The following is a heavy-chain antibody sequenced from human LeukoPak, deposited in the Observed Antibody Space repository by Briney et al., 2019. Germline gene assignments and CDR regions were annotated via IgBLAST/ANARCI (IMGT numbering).Heavy chain of an antibody. V-gene: IGHV3-13*01. CDR3: ARGPGSGSYFPSSQGDY. J-gene: IGHJ4*02. CDR2: IGTAGDT. CDR1: GFTFSSYD. Sequence: GGSLRLSCAASGFTFSSYDMHWVRQATGKGLEWVSAIGTAGDTYYPGSVKGRFTISRENAKNSLYLQMNSLRAGDTAVYYCARGPGSGSYFPSSQGDYWGQGTLVTVSS. D-gene: IGHD3-10*01.